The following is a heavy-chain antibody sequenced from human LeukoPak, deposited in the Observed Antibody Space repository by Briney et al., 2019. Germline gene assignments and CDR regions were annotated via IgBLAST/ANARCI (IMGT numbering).Heavy chain of an antibody. CDR1: GFTFSSYA. J-gene: IGHJ4*02. Sequence: GGSLRLSCASSGFTFSSYAMSWVRQAPGKGLEWVAVVSSDGGTKYYADSVKGRFTISRDNSKNTMYLQMNSLRAEDTAVYYCAKEYDSGGYGANFDYWGQGTLVTVSS. CDR2: VSSDGGTK. CDR3: AKEYDSGGYGANFDY. D-gene: IGHD3-10*01. V-gene: IGHV3-30*18.